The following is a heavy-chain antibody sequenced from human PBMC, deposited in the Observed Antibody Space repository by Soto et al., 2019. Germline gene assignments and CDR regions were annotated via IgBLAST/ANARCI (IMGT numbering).Heavy chain of an antibody. CDR2: INHSGST. D-gene: IGHD3-22*01. J-gene: IGHJ5*02. CDR3: ARLYYYDSSGYYPTLPFDP. CDR1: GGSFNDYY. Sequence: PSETLSLTCAVYGGSFNDYYWSWIRQPPGKGLEWIGEINHSGSTYYNPSLKSRVSISVDTSKNQFSLKLSSVTAADTAVYYCARLYYYDSSGYYPTLPFDPWGQGTLVTV. V-gene: IGHV4-34*01.